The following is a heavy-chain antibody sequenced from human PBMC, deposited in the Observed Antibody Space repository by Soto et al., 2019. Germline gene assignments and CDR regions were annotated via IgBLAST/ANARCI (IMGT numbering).Heavy chain of an antibody. CDR3: AKDHQTYNWDYLFDS. V-gene: IGHV3-30*18. Sequence: GGSLRLSCAASGFTFSINDMHWVRQAPGRGLEWVAVISNDGNNKYYADSVKGRFTLSRDNSKNMVNLQMDSLRVEDTAVYYCAKDHQTYNWDYLFDSWGPGTLVTVSS. CDR1: GFTFSIND. D-gene: IGHD1-7*01. CDR2: ISNDGNNK. J-gene: IGHJ4*02.